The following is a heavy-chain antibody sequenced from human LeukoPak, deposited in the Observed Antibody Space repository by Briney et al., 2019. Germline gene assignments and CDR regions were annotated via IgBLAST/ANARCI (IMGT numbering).Heavy chain of an antibody. Sequence: PSETLSLTCAVYGGSFSGYYWSWIPQPPGKGLEWIGENNHSGSTNYNPSLKSRVTISVDTSKNQFSLELGSGTAADTAVYYCARSAVASPVDYWGQGTLVTVSS. J-gene: IGHJ4*02. D-gene: IGHD2-15*01. CDR1: GGSFSGYY. CDR3: ARSAVASPVDY. V-gene: IGHV4-34*01. CDR2: NNHSGST.